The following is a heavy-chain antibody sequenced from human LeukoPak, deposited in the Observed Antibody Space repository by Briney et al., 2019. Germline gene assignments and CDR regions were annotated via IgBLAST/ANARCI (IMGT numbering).Heavy chain of an antibody. CDR3: ARDRVGATAGRYYYGMDV. V-gene: IGHV3-7*01. CDR2: INQEGGAK. J-gene: IGHJ6*02. D-gene: IGHD1-26*01. CDR1: EFTFNDYW. Sequence: GALRLSCVASEFTFNDYWMGWVRQAPGKGLEWLAKINQEGGAKFLVDSMKDRFTISRDNAENSLYLQMNSLRDEDTAVYYCARDRVGATAGRYYYGMDVWGQGTTVTVSS.